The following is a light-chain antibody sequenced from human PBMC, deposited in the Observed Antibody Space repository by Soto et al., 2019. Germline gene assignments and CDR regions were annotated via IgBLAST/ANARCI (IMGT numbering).Light chain of an antibody. Sequence: VTITCRASESIDNWLAWYQQKPGKAPKLLIFAASTLVRGVPSRFSGRGSGTEFTLTISSLQADDYATFYCQQYHTDWTFGQGTKVDIK. J-gene: IGKJ1*01. V-gene: IGKV1-5*01. CDR2: AAS. CDR1: ESIDNW. CDR3: QQYHTDWT.